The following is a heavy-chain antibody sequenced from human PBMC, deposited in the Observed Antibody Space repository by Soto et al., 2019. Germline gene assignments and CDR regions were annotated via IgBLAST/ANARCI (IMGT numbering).Heavy chain of an antibody. CDR1: GFTFSNAW. V-gene: IGHV3-15*07. CDR3: TTVVGSGWYQGAFDI. CDR2: IKSKTDGGTK. D-gene: IGHD6-19*01. Sequence: EVQLVESGGGLVKPGGSLRLSCAASGFTFSNAWMNWVRQAPGKGLEWVGRIKSKTDGGTKDYAAPVKGRFTISRDDSKNTLYLQMNSLKTEDTAVYYCTTVVGSGWYQGAFDIWGQGTMVTVSS. J-gene: IGHJ3*02.